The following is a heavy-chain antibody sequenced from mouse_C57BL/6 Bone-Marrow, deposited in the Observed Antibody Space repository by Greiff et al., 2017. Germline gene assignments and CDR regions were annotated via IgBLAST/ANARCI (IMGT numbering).Heavy chain of an antibody. J-gene: IGHJ3*01. CDR2: INPYNGGT. Sequence: EVQLQQSGPVLVKPGASVKMSCKASGYTFTDSYMNWVKQSHGKSLEWIGVINPYNGGTSYNQKFKGKATLTVDKSSSTAYMELNSLTSEDSAVYYCASEDGYYAWFAYWGQGTLVTVSA. CDR1: GYTFTDSY. CDR3: ASEDGYYAWFAY. V-gene: IGHV1-19*01. D-gene: IGHD2-3*01.